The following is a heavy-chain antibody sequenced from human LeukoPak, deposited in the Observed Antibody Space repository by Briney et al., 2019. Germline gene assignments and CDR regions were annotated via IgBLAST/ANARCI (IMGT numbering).Heavy chain of an antibody. CDR3: AKGYGDHIFLFDY. Sequence: PGGSLRLSCAASGFTFSSYAMSWVRQAPGKGLEWVSAISGSGGSTYYADSVKGRFTISRDNSKNTLYLQVNSLRAEDTAVYYCAKGYGDHIFLFDYWGQGTLVTVSS. V-gene: IGHV3-23*01. CDR2: ISGSGGST. D-gene: IGHD4-17*01. CDR1: GFTFSSYA. J-gene: IGHJ4*02.